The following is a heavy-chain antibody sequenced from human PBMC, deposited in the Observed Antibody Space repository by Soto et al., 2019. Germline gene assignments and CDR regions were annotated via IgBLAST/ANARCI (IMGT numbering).Heavy chain of an antibody. CDR3: ARSEMGGDGALDV. J-gene: IGHJ3*01. CDR1: GYTFTNYY. Sequence: QVQLMQSGAEVKQPGASVKVSCKASGYTFTNYYMHWVRQIPGQGLEWMGIINPSGGGPAHAHNFRGRLTTTSDTSTTTIYMDLNSLRSEDTAMYFCARSEMGGDGALDVWGQGTMVTVSS. CDR2: INPSGGGP. V-gene: IGHV1-46*03. D-gene: IGHD3-16*01.